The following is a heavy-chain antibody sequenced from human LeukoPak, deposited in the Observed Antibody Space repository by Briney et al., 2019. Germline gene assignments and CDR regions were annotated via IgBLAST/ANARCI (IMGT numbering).Heavy chain of an antibody. V-gene: IGHV4-59*08. J-gene: IGHJ4*02. CDR3: ARHEPLGRGAWDY. CDR2: IYYSGNA. D-gene: IGHD1-14*01. Sequence: SETLYVTCTASGGSLSSDYWSLIGQPPGQGLHWIGYIYYSGNADSNPSLKSRVTMSVDTSRNQFSLKLTSVTAADTAVYYCARHEPLGRGAWDYWGQGILVTVSS. CDR1: GGSLSSDY.